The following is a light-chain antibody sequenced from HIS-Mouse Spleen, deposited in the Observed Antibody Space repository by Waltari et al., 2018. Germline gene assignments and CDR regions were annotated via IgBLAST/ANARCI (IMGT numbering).Light chain of an antibody. V-gene: IGLV2-23*01. Sequence: QSALTQPASVSGSPGQSITTSCTGTSSDVGSYNLVSWDQQHPGKAPKPMIYEGSKRPSGVSTRFSGSKSGNTASLQISGLQAEDEADYYCCSYAGSSTYWVFGGGTKLTVL. J-gene: IGLJ3*02. CDR2: EGS. CDR3: CSYAGSSTYWV. CDR1: SSDVGSYNL.